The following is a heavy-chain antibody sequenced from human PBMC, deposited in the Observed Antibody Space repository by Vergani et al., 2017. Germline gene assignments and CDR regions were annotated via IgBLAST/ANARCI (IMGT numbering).Heavy chain of an antibody. D-gene: IGHD1-26*01. CDR1: GFTFSSYA. J-gene: IGHJ4*02. Sequence: QVQLVESGGGVVQPGRSLRLSCAASGFTFSSYAMHWVRQAPGKGLEWVAVISYDGSNKYYADSVKGRFTISRDNAKNSLYLQMNSLRAEDTAGYYGAEGGRGELHPIFDYWGQGTLVTVSS. V-gene: IGHV3-30-3*01. CDR3: AEGGRGELHPIFDY. CDR2: ISYDGSNK.